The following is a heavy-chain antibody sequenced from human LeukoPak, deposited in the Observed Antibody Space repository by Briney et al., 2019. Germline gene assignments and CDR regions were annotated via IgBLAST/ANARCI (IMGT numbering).Heavy chain of an antibody. CDR1: GFTFSSYW. V-gene: IGHV3-74*01. D-gene: IGHD3-3*01. CDR2: INSDGSST. Sequence: GGSLRLSCAASGFTFSSYWMHWVRQAPGKGLVWVSRINSDGSSTSYADSVKGRFTISRDNAKNTLYLQMNSLRAEDTAVYYCAREGYDSWSGYYRPYYYYGMDVWGQGTTVTVSS. J-gene: IGHJ6*02. CDR3: AREGYDSWSGYYRPYYYYGMDV.